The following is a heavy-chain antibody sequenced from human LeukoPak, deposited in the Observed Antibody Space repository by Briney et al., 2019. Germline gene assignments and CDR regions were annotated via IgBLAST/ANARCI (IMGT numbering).Heavy chain of an antibody. D-gene: IGHD1/OR15-1a*01. J-gene: IGHJ4*02. Sequence: SVKVSCKASGGTFSSQSFSWVRQAPGQGLEWMGGITTIFGTANYEQKFQGRVTITPDESTSTVYMELNSLRSEDTAVYYCARDQRTTLPNYFEYWGQGTQVTVSS. CDR1: GGTFSSQS. CDR2: ITTIFGTA. V-gene: IGHV1-69*13. CDR3: ARDQRTTLPNYFEY.